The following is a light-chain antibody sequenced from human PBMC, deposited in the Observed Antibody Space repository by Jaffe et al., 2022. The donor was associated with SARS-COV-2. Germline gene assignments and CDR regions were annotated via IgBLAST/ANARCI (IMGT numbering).Light chain of an antibody. Sequence: QSVLTQPPSASGTPGQRVTISCSGSSSNIRWNSVYWYQQLPGSAPKLLIYGNNQRPSGVPDRFSGSKSGTSASLAISGLRSEDEADYYCATWDDSLSGRVFGGGTKLTVL. J-gene: IGLJ3*02. CDR2: GNN. CDR3: ATWDDSLSGRV. V-gene: IGLV1-47*01. CDR1: SSNIRWNS.